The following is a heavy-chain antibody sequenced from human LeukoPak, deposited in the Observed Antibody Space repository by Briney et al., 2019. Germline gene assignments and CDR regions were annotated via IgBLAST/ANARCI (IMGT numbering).Heavy chain of an antibody. V-gene: IGHV4-39*07. D-gene: IGHD3-16*01. CDR1: GGSPSSSSYY. J-gene: IGHJ4*02. CDR2: IYYSGST. Sequence: SETLSLTCTVSGGSPSSSSYYWGWIRQPPGKGLEWIGSIYYSGSTYYNPSLKSRVTISVDTSKNQFSLKLSSVTAADTAVYYCAREDTGGPIDYWGQGTLVTVSS. CDR3: AREDTGGPIDY.